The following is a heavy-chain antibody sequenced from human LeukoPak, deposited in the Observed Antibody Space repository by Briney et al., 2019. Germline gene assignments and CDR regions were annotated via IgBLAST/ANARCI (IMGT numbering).Heavy chain of an antibody. Sequence: SGGSLRLSCAASGFTFSSYAMSWVRQTPGKGLEWVSAISGSGGSTYYADSVKGRFTISRDNSKNTLYLQMNSLRAEDTAVYYCATWADIVVVPAAPLDYWGQGTLVTVSS. CDR3: ATWADIVVVPAAPLDY. CDR1: GFTFSSYA. D-gene: IGHD2-2*01. V-gene: IGHV3-23*01. J-gene: IGHJ4*02. CDR2: ISGSGGST.